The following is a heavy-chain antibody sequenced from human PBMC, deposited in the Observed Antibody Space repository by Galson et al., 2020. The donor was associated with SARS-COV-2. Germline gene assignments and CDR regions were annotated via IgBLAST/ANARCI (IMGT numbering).Heavy chain of an antibody. CDR2: ISGSGSST. CDR3: AKEGASVTGDSNWFDP. CDR1: GFTFSNYA. Sequence: TGGSLRLSCAASGFTFSNYAMSWVRQAPGKGLEWVSAISGSGSSTDYADSVKGRFTISRDNSKNTLYLQMSSLRVEDTAVDYCAKEGASVTGDSNWFDPWGQGALVTVSS. J-gene: IGHJ5*02. D-gene: IGHD3-9*01. V-gene: IGHV3-23*01.